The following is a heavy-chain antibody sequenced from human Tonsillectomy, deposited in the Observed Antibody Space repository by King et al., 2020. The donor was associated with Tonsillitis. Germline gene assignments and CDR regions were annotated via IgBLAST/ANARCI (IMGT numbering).Heavy chain of an antibody. D-gene: IGHD4-17*01. J-gene: IGHJ4*02. CDR3: AKDYGDVAPGIDS. V-gene: IGHV3-30*18. Sequence: QLVESGGGVVQPGRSLRLSCAASGFTFSSFGMHWVRQAPGKGLEWVAVISYDGSKKYYANSVKGRFTISRDNSKNTLYLQMNSLRGDDTAVYYCAKDYGDVAPGIDSWGQGTLVTVSS. CDR2: ISYDGSKK. CDR1: GFTFSSFG.